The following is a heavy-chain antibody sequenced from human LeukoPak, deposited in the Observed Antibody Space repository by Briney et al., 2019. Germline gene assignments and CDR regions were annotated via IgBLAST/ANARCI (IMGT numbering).Heavy chain of an antibody. J-gene: IGHJ4*02. CDR3: ATEPKGYCSSTSCYTGDY. CDR1: GYTFTDYY. CDR2: VDPEDGET. V-gene: IGHV1-69-2*01. Sequence: ATVEISCKVSGYTFTDYYMHWVQQAPGKGLEWMGLVDPEDGETIYAEKYQGRVTITADTSTDTAYMELSSLRSEDTAVYYCATEPKGYCSSTSCYTGDYWGQGTLVTVSS. D-gene: IGHD2-2*02.